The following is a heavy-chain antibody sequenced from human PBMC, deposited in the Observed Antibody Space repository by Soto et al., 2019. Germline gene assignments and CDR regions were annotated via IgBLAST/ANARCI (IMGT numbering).Heavy chain of an antibody. V-gene: IGHV4-39*01. D-gene: IGHD3-22*01. Sequence: PSETLSLTCTVSGVSISSSSYYWGWIRQPPGKGREWIGSIYYSGSTYYNPSLKSRVTISVDTSKNQFSLKLSSVTAADTAVYYCARRTYYYDSSGFFDWYFDLWGRGTLVTVSS. CDR2: IYYSGST. CDR3: ARRTYYYDSSGFFDWYFDL. J-gene: IGHJ2*01. CDR1: GVSISSSSYY.